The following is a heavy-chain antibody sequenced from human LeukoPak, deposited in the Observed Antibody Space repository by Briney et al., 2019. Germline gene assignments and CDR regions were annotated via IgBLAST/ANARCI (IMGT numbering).Heavy chain of an antibody. Sequence: SVKVSCKASGYTFTGYYMHWVRQAPGQGLEWMGGIIPIFGTANYAQKFQGRVTITADESTSTAYMELSSLRSEDTAVYYCASNRFDFFGVVIKEYYFDYWGQGTLVTVSS. CDR3: ASNRFDFFGVVIKEYYFDY. V-gene: IGHV1-69*13. CDR1: GYTFTGYY. J-gene: IGHJ4*02. CDR2: IIPIFGTA. D-gene: IGHD3-3*01.